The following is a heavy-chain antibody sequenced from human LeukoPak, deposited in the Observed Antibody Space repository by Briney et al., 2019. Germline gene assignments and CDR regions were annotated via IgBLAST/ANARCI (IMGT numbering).Heavy chain of an antibody. D-gene: IGHD3-3*01. CDR3: ARDASIFGVVIMAMEAFDI. V-gene: IGHV1-18*01. Sequence: AYNGNTNYAQKLQGRVTMTTDTSTSTAYMELRSLRSDDTAVYYCARDASIFGVVIMAMEAFDIWGQGTMVTVSS. CDR2: AYNGNT. J-gene: IGHJ3*02.